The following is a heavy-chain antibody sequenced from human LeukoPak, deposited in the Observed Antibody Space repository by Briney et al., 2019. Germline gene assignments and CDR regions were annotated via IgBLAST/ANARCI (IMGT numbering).Heavy chain of an antibody. J-gene: IGHJ4*02. CDR3: ARGAEFDY. V-gene: IGHV1-2*02. CDR1: GYTLTELS. CDR2: INPNSGGT. Sequence: ASVKVSCKVSGYTLTELSIHWVRQAPGQGLEWMGCINPNSGGTNYAQKFQGRVTMTRDTSISTAYMELSRLTSDDTAVYYCARGAEFDYWGQGTLVTVSS.